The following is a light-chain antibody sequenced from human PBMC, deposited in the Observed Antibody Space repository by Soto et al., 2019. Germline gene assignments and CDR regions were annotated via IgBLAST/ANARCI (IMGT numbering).Light chain of an antibody. CDR1: QTVPSR. V-gene: IGKV3-15*01. J-gene: IGKJ5*01. CDR2: GAS. Sequence: EIVMTQSPATLSVSPGEGVTLSCRASQTVPSRIAWYQQKPGQAPSLLIYGASTRATGVPDRFSGSGSGTDFTLTISSLEPEDFAVYYCQQRSNWPPITFGQGTRLEIK. CDR3: QQRSNWPPIT.